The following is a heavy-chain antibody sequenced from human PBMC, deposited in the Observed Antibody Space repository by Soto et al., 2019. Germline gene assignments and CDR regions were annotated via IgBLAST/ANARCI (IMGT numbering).Heavy chain of an antibody. Sequence: QVQLQESGPGLVQPSQTLSLTCTVSGDSISSGAYYWSWNRQPPGKGLEWIGYIYHSGATYYNPSSESRVTMSVDTSNNQFSLRLSSVTAADTAVYDCSRDGGYATVDCWGQGTLVTVSS. CDR3: SRDGGYATVDC. CDR2: IYHSGAT. CDR1: GDSISSGAYY. V-gene: IGHV4-30-4*01. J-gene: IGHJ4*02. D-gene: IGHD2-15*01.